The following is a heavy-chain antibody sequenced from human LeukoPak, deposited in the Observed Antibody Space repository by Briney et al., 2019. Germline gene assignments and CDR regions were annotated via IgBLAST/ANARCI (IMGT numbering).Heavy chain of an antibody. CDR1: GFSVSSSY. CDR2: IYSGGTT. Sequence: GGSLRLSCAASGFSVSSSYMSWVRQAPGKGLEWVSVIYSGGTTYYADSVKGRFTISRDNSKNTLYLQMNSLRAEDTAVYYCARDEYYDSSGYTSWGQGTLVTVSS. J-gene: IGHJ4*02. CDR3: ARDEYYDSSGYTS. D-gene: IGHD3-22*01. V-gene: IGHV3-53*01.